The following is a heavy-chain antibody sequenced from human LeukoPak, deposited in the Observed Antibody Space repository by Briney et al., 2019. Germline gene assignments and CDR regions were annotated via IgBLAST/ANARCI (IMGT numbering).Heavy chain of an antibody. CDR2: INHSGGT. V-gene: IGHV4-34*01. CDR1: GGSTSGYY. CDR3: ARGSNRYGHYVGGDY. Sequence: SETLSLTCAAYGGSTSGYYWRWIRHPPRKGLEWIGEINHSGGTNYNPSLKRRVTISVDTSKNQFSMKLSSVTAADTAVYYCARGSNRYGHYVGGDYWGQGTLVTVST. J-gene: IGHJ4*02. D-gene: IGHD4-17*01.